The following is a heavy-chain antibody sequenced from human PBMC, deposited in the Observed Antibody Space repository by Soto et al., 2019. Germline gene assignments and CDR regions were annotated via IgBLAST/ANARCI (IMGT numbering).Heavy chain of an antibody. V-gene: IGHV4-59*01. CDR3: AREDPADSSGYFDY. CDR1: GGSISSYY. CDR2: IYYSGST. D-gene: IGHD3-22*01. J-gene: IGHJ4*02. Sequence: SETLSLTCTVSGGSISSYYWSWIRQPPGKGLEWIGYIYYSGSTNYNPSLKSRVTISVDTSKNQFSLKLSSVTAADTAVYYCAREDPADSSGYFDYWGQGTLVTVSS.